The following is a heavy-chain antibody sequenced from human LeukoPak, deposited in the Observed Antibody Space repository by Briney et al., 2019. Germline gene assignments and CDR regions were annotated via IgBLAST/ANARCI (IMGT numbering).Heavy chain of an antibody. CDR2: IYTGGST. J-gene: IGHJ5*02. Sequence: PSETLSLTCTVSGGSISSYYWSWIRQPAGKGLEWIGRIYTGGSTNYNPSLKSRVTMSVDTSKNQFSLKLSSVTAADTAVYYCARYGYYDFWSGYLFDNWFDPWGQGTLVTVSS. D-gene: IGHD3-3*01. V-gene: IGHV4-4*07. CDR1: GGSISSYY. CDR3: ARYGYYDFWSGYLFDNWFDP.